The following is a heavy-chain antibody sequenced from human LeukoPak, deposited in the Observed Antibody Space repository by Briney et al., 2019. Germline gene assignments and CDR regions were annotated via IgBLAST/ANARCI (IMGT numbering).Heavy chain of an antibody. CDR1: GGSISSNY. CDR2: IYYSGST. CDR3: ARGPNYASGSYNEVFDY. Sequence: PSETLSLTCNVSGGSISSNYWSWIRQPPGKGLEWIGYIYYSGSTNYNPSLKSRVTISVDTSKNQFSLKLSSVTAADTAVYYCARGPNYASGSYNEVFDYWGQGTLVTVSS. J-gene: IGHJ4*02. D-gene: IGHD3-10*01. V-gene: IGHV4-59*01.